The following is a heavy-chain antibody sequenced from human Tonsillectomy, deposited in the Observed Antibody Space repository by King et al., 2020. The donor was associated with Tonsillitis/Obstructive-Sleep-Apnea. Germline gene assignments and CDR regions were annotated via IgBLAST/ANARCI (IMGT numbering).Heavy chain of an antibody. CDR3: AKRNYHGSGSYFYYFDS. Sequence: VQLVESGGDLVQPGGSLRLSCAASGLTFSNYAMSWVRQAPGKGLEWVSAISGNGGSTYYADSVKGRFTISRDNSKNTLYLQMNSLRAEDTAVYYCAKRNYHGSGSYFYYFDSWGQGTLVTVSS. J-gene: IGHJ4*02. D-gene: IGHD3-10*01. V-gene: IGHV3-23*04. CDR1: GLTFSNYA. CDR2: ISGNGGST.